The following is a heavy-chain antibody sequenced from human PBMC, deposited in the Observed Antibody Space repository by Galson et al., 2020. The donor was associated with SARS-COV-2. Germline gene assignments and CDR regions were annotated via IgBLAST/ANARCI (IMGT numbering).Heavy chain of an antibody. D-gene: IGHD3-9*01. CDR2: ISYDGSNK. Sequence: TGGSLRLSCAASGFTFSSYAMHWVRQAPGKGLEWVAVISYDGSNKYYADSVKGRFTISRDNSKNTLYLQMNSLRAEDTAVYYCASEIPYFRAGMDVWGQGTTVTVSS. J-gene: IGHJ6*02. V-gene: IGHV3-30*04. CDR1: GFTFSSYA. CDR3: ASEIPYFRAGMDV.